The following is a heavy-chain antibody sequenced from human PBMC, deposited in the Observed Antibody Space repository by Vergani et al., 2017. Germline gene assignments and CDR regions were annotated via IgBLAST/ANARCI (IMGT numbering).Heavy chain of an antibody. CDR3: VRRYYDFWSGYYRGWFDP. CDR1: GGSISSSSYY. CDR2: IYYSGST. Sequence: QLQLQESGPGLVKPSETLSLTCTVSGGSISSSSYYWGWIRQPPGKGLEWIGSIYYSGSTYYNPSLKSRVTISVDTSKNQFSLKLSSVTAADTAVYYCVRRYYDFWSGYYRGWFDPWGQGTLVTVSS. J-gene: IGHJ5*02. V-gene: IGHV4-39*01. D-gene: IGHD3-3*01.